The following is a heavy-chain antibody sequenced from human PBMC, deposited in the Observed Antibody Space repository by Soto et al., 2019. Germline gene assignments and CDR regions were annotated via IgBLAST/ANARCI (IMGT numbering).Heavy chain of an antibody. V-gene: IGHV3-7*03. CDR1: GFTFSSYW. CDR2: IKQDGSEK. Sequence: GESLKISCAASGFTFSSYWMSWVRQAPGKGLEWVANIKQDGSEKYYVDSVKGRFTISRDNAKNSLYLQMNSLRAEDTAVYYCARMGIYYYDSSGYPDYWGQGTLVTVSS. D-gene: IGHD3-22*01. CDR3: ARMGIYYYDSSGYPDY. J-gene: IGHJ4*02.